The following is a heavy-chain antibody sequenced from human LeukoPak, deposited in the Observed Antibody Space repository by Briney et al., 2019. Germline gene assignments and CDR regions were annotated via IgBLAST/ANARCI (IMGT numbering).Heavy chain of an antibody. D-gene: IGHD4-23*01. CDR1: GYSFTSYW. CDR3: ARLRGQARLRWPREGGYYFDY. V-gene: IGHV5-51*01. Sequence: GESLKISCKGSGYSFTSYWIGWVRQMPGKGLEWMGLIYPGDSDTRYSPSFQGQVTISADKSISTAYLQWSRLKASDTAMYYCARLRGQARLRWPREGGYYFDYWGQGTLVTVSS. CDR2: IYPGDSDT. J-gene: IGHJ4*02.